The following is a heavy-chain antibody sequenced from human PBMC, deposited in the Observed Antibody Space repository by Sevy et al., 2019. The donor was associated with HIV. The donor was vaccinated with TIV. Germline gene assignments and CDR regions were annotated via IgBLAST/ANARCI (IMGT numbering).Heavy chain of an antibody. D-gene: IGHD6-19*01. Sequence: ASVKVSCKDTGGTFRSYGISWVRQAPGQGLEWMGGIIPILGTVNYAQKFQGRVTITADESTKTVYMELSSLRSEDTAVYYCARGGGNGWYYFDYWGQETLVTVSS. CDR2: IIPILGTV. CDR3: ARGGGNGWYYFDY. J-gene: IGHJ4*02. V-gene: IGHV1-69*13. CDR1: GGTFRSYG.